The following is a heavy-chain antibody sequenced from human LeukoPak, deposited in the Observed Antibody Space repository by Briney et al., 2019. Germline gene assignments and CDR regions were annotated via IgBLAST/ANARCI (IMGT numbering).Heavy chain of an antibody. CDR3: ARAAGSYYVAY. J-gene: IGHJ4*02. Sequence: GGSLRLSCAASGFTFSSYAMSWVRQAPGKGLEWVSVIYSGGSTYYADSVKGRFTISRDNSKNTLYLQMNSLRAEDTAVYYCARAAGSYYVAYWGQGTLVTVSS. CDR1: GFTFSSYA. CDR2: IYSGGST. V-gene: IGHV3-53*01. D-gene: IGHD1-26*01.